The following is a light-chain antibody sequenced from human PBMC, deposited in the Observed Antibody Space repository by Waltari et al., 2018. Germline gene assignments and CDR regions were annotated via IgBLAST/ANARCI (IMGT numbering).Light chain of an antibody. V-gene: IGKV1-39*01. J-gene: IGKJ1*01. Sequence: DIQMTLYPSSLPASVGVRVTITCRASQRISSYLNWYQQKPGKAPKLLIYAASSLQSGVPSRFRGSGSGTDFTLTISSPQPEDFATYYCQQSYSSPRTFGQGTKVEIK. CDR1: QRISSY. CDR2: AAS. CDR3: QQSYSSPRT.